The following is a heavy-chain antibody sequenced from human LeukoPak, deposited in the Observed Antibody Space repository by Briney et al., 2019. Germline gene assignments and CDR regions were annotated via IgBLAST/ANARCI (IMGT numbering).Heavy chain of an antibody. CDR2: IYYSGST. Sequence: SVTLSLTCTVSGGSISSSSYYWGWIRQPPGKGLEWIGSIYYSGSTYYNPSLKSRVTISVDTSKNQFSLKLSSVTAADTAVYYCASQWYSSSWSFDYWGQGTLVTVSS. CDR3: ASQWYSSSWSFDY. CDR1: GGSISSSSYY. V-gene: IGHV4-39*01. D-gene: IGHD6-13*01. J-gene: IGHJ4*02.